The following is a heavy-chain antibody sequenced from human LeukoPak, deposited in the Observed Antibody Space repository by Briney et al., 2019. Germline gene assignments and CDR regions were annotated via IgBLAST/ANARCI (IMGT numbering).Heavy chain of an antibody. Sequence: SETLSLTCTVSGGLISSSSYYWGWIRQPPEKGLEWIGSFYYSGSTYYHPSLKSRVTISVDTSKNQFSLNLSSVTAADTAVYYCARTAGVAVAGSRQYFDYWGQGTLATVSS. CDR2: FYYSGST. V-gene: IGHV4-39*01. CDR1: GGLISSSSYY. CDR3: ARTAGVAVAGSRQYFDY. J-gene: IGHJ4*02. D-gene: IGHD6-19*01.